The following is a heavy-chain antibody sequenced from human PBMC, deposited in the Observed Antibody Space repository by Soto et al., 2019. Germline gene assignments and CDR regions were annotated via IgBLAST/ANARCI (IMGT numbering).Heavy chain of an antibody. CDR2: IKQDGSER. J-gene: IGHJ4*01. Sequence: GGSLRLSCAASGFTFSNHWMSWVRQTPGKGLEWVVNIKQDGSERYYMDSVRGRFTASRDNAKNSLYLQMNSLRAEDTAVYFCARITYSYGWIYDYWGQGSLVTVS. V-gene: IGHV3-7*01. CDR3: ARITYSYGWIYDY. D-gene: IGHD3-16*01. CDR1: GFTFSNHW.